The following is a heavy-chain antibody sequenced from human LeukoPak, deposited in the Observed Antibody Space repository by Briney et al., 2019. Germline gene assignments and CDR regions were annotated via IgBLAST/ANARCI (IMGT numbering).Heavy chain of an antibody. Sequence: GGSLRLSCAASGFTFSSYSMNWVRQAPGKGLEWVSSISSSSYIYYADSVKGRFTISRDNAKNSLYLQMNSLRAEDTAVYYCARDPIGDRDTYYFDYWGQGTLVTVSS. D-gene: IGHD3-16*01. CDR1: GFTFSSYS. CDR3: ARDPIGDRDTYYFDY. V-gene: IGHV3-21*01. CDR2: ISSSSYI. J-gene: IGHJ4*02.